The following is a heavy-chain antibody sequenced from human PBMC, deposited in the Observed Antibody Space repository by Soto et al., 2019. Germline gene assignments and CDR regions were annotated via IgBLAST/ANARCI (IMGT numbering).Heavy chain of an antibody. CDR3: ARDDGQSRDIFEM. J-gene: IGHJ3*02. D-gene: IGHD2-15*01. Sequence: QVQLVQSGAEVKKPGASVKVSCKASGYTFTDYYLHWVRQAPGQGLERMGWINPDSGGTNYAQKFQDRVTMTRDTSISTAYMELSRLRPDDAAVYFCARDDGQSRDIFEMWGQGTVVTVSS. CDR2: INPDSGGT. V-gene: IGHV1-2*02. CDR1: GYTFTDYY.